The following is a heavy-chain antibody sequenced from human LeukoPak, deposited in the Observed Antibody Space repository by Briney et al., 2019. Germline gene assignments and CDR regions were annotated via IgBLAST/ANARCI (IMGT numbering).Heavy chain of an antibody. J-gene: IGHJ3*02. V-gene: IGHV4-38-2*02. Sequence: SETLSLTCAVSGYSISSGYYWGWIRQPPGKGLEWIGSIDHSGSTYYNPSLKSRVTISVDTSKNQFSLKLSSVTAADTAMYYCARDHCSGSSCYRGSTKAFDIWGQGTMVTVSS. D-gene: IGHD2-2*02. CDR1: GYSISSGYY. CDR3: ARDHCSGSSCYRGSTKAFDI. CDR2: IDHSGST.